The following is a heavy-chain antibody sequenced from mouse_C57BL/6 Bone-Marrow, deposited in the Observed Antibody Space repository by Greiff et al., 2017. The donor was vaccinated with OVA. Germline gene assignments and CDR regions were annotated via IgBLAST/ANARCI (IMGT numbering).Heavy chain of an antibody. J-gene: IGHJ2*01. D-gene: IGHD1-1*01. CDR3: ARGSRDFDY. Sequence: QVQLQQSGAELARPGASVKLSCKASGYTFTSYGISWVKQRTGQGLEWIGEIYPRSGNTYYNEKFKGKATLTADKSSSTAYMELRSLTSEDSAVYFCARGSRDFDYWGQGTTLTVSS. V-gene: IGHV1-81*01. CDR1: GYTFTSYG. CDR2: IYPRSGNT.